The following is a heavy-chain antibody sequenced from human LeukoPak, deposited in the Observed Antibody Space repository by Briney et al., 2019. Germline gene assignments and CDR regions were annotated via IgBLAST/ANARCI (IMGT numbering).Heavy chain of an antibody. CDR2: IYSGGST. Sequence: GGSLRLSCAASGFTVSSNHMSWVRQAPGKGLEWVSVIYSGGSTDYADPVKGRFTISRDNLKNTLYLQMNSLRAEDTAVYYCARGPAGYNWGQGTLVTFSS. D-gene: IGHD1-1*01. CDR1: GFTVSSNH. CDR3: ARGPAGYN. V-gene: IGHV3-53*01. J-gene: IGHJ4*02.